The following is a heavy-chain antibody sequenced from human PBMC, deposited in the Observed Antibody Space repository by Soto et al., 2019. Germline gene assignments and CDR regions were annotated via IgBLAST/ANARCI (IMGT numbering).Heavy chain of an antibody. D-gene: IGHD3-3*01. J-gene: IGHJ5*02. CDR1: GYTFTGYF. CDR3: ARGGGTILAPLP. V-gene: IGHV1-2*02. Sequence: ASVKVSCKAFGYTFTGYFMHWVRQAPGQGLEWLGWINPNSGATKYAQKFQGRVTLTRDTSINTAYMEMSMLRSDDTVVYYCARGGGTILAPLPWGQGTLVTVSS. CDR2: INPNSGAT.